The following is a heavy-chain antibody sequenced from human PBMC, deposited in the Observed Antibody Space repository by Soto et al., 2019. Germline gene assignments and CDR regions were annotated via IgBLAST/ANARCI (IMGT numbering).Heavy chain of an antibody. Sequence: GGSLRLSCAASGFTFSSYAMHWVRQAPGKGLEWVAVISYDGSNKYYADSVKGRFTISRDNSKNTLYLQMNSLRAEDTAVYYCARGDWWEQQLEFDYWGQGTLVTVSS. CDR1: GFTFSSYA. J-gene: IGHJ4*02. CDR2: ISYDGSNK. D-gene: IGHD1-1*01. V-gene: IGHV3-30-3*01. CDR3: ARGDWWEQQLEFDY.